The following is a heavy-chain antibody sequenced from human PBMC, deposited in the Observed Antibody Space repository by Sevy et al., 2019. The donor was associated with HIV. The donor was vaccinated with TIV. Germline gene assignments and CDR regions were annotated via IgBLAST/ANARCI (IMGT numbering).Heavy chain of an antibody. CDR3: ARGVTTVTPFDY. CDR1: GFTFSDYW. J-gene: IGHJ4*02. CDR2: IKQDGIDK. V-gene: IGHV3-7*01. D-gene: IGHD4-17*01. Sequence: GGSLRLSCTASGFTFSDYWMSWVRQAPGKGLEWVANIKQDGIDKHYVDSVKGRFTISRDNAKNSLYLQMNSLRAGDTAVYYCARGVTTVTPFDYWGQGTLVTVSS.